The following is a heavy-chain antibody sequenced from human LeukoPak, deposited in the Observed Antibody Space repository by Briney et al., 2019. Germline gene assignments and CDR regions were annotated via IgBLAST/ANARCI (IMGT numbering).Heavy chain of an antibody. Sequence: GASVKVSCKASGYTFTGYYMHWVRQAPGQGLEWMGWINPNSGGTNYAQKFQGWVTMTRDTSISTAYMELSRLRSDDTAVYYCARVGEYYDSSGYYVRNAFDIWGQGTMVTVSS. J-gene: IGHJ3*02. V-gene: IGHV1-2*04. CDR3: ARVGEYYDSSGYYVRNAFDI. CDR1: GYTFTGYY. D-gene: IGHD3-22*01. CDR2: INPNSGGT.